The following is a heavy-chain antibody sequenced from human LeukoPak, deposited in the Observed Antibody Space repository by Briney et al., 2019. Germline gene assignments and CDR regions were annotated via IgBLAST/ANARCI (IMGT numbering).Heavy chain of an antibody. CDR2: IKHDGSDH. Sequence: GGSLRLSCVGSGFTFGSYWMSWVRQAPGKGLEWVANIKHDGSDHYYADSVAGRFTVSRDNAKNSLYLEMSSLRAEDAAVYFCVRHPGSYNVLTGYSYYFDYWGQGTLVTVSS. V-gene: IGHV3-7*01. CDR3: VRHPGSYNVLTGYSYYFDY. CDR1: GFTFGSYW. J-gene: IGHJ4*02. D-gene: IGHD3-9*01.